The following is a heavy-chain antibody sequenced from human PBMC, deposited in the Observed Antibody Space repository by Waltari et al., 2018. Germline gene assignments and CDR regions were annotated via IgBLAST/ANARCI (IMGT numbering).Heavy chain of an antibody. CDR3: ARSGQLLSFDY. J-gene: IGHJ4*02. Sequence: EVQLVESGGGLVQPGGPRRLSGAAPGFPFCCYRLAWVRQVRGTGLEWVSYISSSSSTIYYADSVKGRFTISRDNAKNSLYLQMNSLRDEDTAVYYCARSGQLLSFDYWGQGTLVTVSS. V-gene: IGHV3-48*02. D-gene: IGHD2-2*01. CDR1: GFPFCCYR. CDR2: ISSSSSTI.